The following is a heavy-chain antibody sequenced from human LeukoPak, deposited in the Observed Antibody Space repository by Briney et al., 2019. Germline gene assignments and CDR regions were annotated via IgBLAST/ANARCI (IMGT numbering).Heavy chain of an antibody. V-gene: IGHV3-66*01. Sequence: GGSLRLSCAASGFTFSNAWMTWVRQAPGKGLEWVSVIYSGGSTYYADSVKGRFTISRDNSKNTLFLQMDSLRAEDTAVYYCAPLPSMSIYYNMDVWGKGTTVTVSS. J-gene: IGHJ6*03. CDR3: APLPSMSIYYNMDV. CDR2: IYSGGST. CDR1: GFTFSNAW. D-gene: IGHD2-8*01.